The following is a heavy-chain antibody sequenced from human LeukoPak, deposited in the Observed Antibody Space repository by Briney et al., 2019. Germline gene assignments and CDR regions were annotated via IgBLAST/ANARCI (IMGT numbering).Heavy chain of an antibody. Sequence: GVCLRLSCAASGFTFSKYGINWVRQAPGKGREWVAIIWYDGSNKYFAESVMGRFTISKDNSKNTVYLQMNSLRIEDTAVYHCARAGIGTALDYWGQGTQVTVSS. CDR2: IWYDGSNK. D-gene: IGHD2-21*02. CDR3: ARAGIGTALDY. V-gene: IGHV3-33*01. CDR1: GFTFSKYG. J-gene: IGHJ4*02.